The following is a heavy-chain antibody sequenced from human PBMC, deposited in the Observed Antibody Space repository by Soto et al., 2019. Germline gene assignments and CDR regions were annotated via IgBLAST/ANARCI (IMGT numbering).Heavy chain of an antibody. J-gene: IGHJ4*02. Sequence: HPGGSLRLSCAASGFTFDDYAMHWVRQAPGKGLEWVSGISWNSGSIGYADSVKGRFTISRDNAKNSLYLQMNSLRAEDTALYYCAKDYGDYVVFFDYWGQGTLVTVSS. V-gene: IGHV3-9*01. D-gene: IGHD4-17*01. CDR1: GFTFDDYA. CDR2: ISWNSGSI. CDR3: AKDYGDYVVFFDY.